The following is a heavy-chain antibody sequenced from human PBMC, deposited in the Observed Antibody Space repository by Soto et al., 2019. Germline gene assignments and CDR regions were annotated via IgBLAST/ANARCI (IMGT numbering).Heavy chain of an antibody. D-gene: IGHD2-15*01. V-gene: IGHV1-2*02. CDR1: GYTFTGYY. CDR2: INPNSDET. Sequence: GASVKVSCKASGYTFTGYYMHWVRQAPGQGLEWMGWINPNSDETNYAQTFQDRVTMTRDTPISTAYMDLSSLRSDDTAVYYCAREQLAEGFCSGGSCYGPSWGQGTLVTVSS. CDR3: AREQLAEGFCSGGSCYGPS. J-gene: IGHJ5*02.